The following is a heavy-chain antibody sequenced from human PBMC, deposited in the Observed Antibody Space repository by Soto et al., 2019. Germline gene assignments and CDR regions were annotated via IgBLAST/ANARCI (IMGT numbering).Heavy chain of an antibody. Sequence: EVPLVESGGGLIQPGGSLRLSCAASGFTVSSNYMTWVRQAPRKGLEWVSAIYSDGNTYYADSVKGRFTISSDNSKNTLFLQMNSLRAEDTAVYYCARYSKSWYAYFDYWGRGTLVTVSS. V-gene: IGHV3-53*01. J-gene: IGHJ4*02. CDR2: IYSDGNT. CDR3: ARYSKSWYAYFDY. CDR1: GFTVSSNY. D-gene: IGHD6-13*01.